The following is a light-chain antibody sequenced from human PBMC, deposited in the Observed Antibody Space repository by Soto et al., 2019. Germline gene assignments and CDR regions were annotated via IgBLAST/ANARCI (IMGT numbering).Light chain of an antibody. Sequence: EIVLTQSPATLSLSPGERATLSCRASQSVSTNLAWYQQKPGQAPRLLIYDASTRAAGSPAGFSSSGSGRTFSLTISRRVADDYAVVYYQQHGGTPGTFGQGTKVDIK. J-gene: IGKJ1*01. V-gene: IGKV3-11*02. CDR2: DAS. CDR3: QQHGGTPGT. CDR1: QSVSTN.